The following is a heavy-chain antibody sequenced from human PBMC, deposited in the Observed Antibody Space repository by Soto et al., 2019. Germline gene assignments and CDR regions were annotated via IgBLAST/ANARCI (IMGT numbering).Heavy chain of an antibody. CDR3: AKTYYYDRSGYYQNWFDP. D-gene: IGHD3-22*01. J-gene: IGHJ5*02. V-gene: IGHV3-30-3*02. CDR1: GFTFSSYA. CDR2: ISFDGSNE. Sequence: QVQLVESGGGVVQPGWSLRLSCAASGFTFSSYAMHWIRQDPGKGLEWVAIISFDGSNEYYADSVKGRFTISRDNSKNTLYLQVRSLRAEDTAVYYCAKTYYYDRSGYYQNWFDPWGQGTLVTVSS.